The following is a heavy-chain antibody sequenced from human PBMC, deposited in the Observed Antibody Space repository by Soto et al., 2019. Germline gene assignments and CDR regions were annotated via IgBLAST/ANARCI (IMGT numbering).Heavy chain of an antibody. CDR1: GFTFSSYG. CDR3: ARGSIVVVPAAIAYYGMDV. Sequence: PGGSLRLSCAASGFTFSSYGMHWVRQAPGKGLEWVAGIWYDGSNKYYADSVKGRFTISRDNSKNTLYLQMNSLRAEDTAVYYCARGSIVVVPAAIAYYGMDVWGQGTTVTVSS. CDR2: IWYDGSNK. V-gene: IGHV3-33*01. D-gene: IGHD2-2*01. J-gene: IGHJ6*02.